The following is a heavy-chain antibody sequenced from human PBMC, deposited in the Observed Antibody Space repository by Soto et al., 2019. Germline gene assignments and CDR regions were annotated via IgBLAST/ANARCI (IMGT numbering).Heavy chain of an antibody. V-gene: IGHV3-23*01. Sequence: PGGSLRLSCAASGFTFSSYGISWVWQAPGKGLEWVSAISGSGGSTYYADSVKGRFTISRDNSKNTLYLQMNSLRAEDTAVYYCAKTLHRLLPSPFDYWGQGTLVTVSS. CDR3: AKTLHRLLPSPFDY. D-gene: IGHD3-22*01. CDR2: ISGSGGST. J-gene: IGHJ4*02. CDR1: GFTFSSYG.